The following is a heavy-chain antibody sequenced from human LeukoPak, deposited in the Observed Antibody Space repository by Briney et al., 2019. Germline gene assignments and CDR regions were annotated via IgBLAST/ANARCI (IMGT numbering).Heavy chain of an antibody. Sequence: ASVNVSCKASGYTFTSHYMHWVRQAPGQGLEWMGLINPSGGSTSYAQKFQGRVTMTRDTSTTTVYMDLSSLRSEDTAVYYCARGVDMAAAGRQIDYWGQGTLVTVSS. CDR2: INPSGGST. J-gene: IGHJ4*02. CDR1: GYTFTSHY. CDR3: ARGVDMAAAGRQIDY. D-gene: IGHD6-13*01. V-gene: IGHV1-46*01.